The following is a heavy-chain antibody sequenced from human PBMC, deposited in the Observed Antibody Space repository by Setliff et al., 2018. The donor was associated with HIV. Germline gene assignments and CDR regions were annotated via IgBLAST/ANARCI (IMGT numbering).Heavy chain of an antibody. D-gene: IGHD6-19*01. Sequence: GGSLRLSCAASGFTFSTYAMTWVRQGPGKGLEWVSGISGGGGTTYYAAAVKGRFTLSRDNSGNTLYLQMTSLRAEDTAVYYCARAGTSGWSYYYYYMDVWGKGTTVTVSS. CDR2: ISGGGGTT. CDR3: ARAGTSGWSYYYYYMDV. J-gene: IGHJ6*03. V-gene: IGHV3-23*01. CDR1: GFTFSTYA.